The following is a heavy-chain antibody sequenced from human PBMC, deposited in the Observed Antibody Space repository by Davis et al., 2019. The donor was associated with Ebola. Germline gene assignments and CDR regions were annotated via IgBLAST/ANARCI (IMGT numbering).Heavy chain of an antibody. J-gene: IGHJ4*02. Sequence: GESLKISCASSGFTFSSYWMHWVRQAPGKGLVWVSRINSDGSSTSYADSVKGRFTISRDNSKNTLYLQMNSLRAEDTDVYYCARDRRYSSGWYGYYFDYWGQGTLVTVSS. D-gene: IGHD6-19*01. V-gene: IGHV3-74*01. CDR1: GFTFSSYW. CDR3: ARDRRYSSGWYGYYFDY. CDR2: INSDGSST.